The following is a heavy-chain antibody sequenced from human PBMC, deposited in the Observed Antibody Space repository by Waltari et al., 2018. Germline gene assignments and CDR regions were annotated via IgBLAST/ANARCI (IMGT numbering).Heavy chain of an antibody. V-gene: IGHV1-69*02. D-gene: IGHD1-1*01. J-gene: IGHJ4*02. CDR2: IIPFLGIS. Sequence: HVQLAQSGAEVQKPGSSVKVSCKASGGTFSPYTVTWVRQAPGQGLEWMGSIIPFLGISKYAQSLQARLTITVDQSTNTGYMELNNLRPEDTGVYYCARSGEMKGTVDYWGQGTLVTVSS. CDR1: GGTFSPYT. CDR3: ARSGEMKGTVDY.